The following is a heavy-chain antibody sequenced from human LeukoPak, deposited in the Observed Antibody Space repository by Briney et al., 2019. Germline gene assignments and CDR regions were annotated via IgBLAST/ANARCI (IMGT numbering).Heavy chain of an antibody. V-gene: IGHV1-24*01. CDR2: LDGENDQK. Sequence: WASVKVSCEVSGYTVTEISIHWVRQSPGKGLEWMGGLDGENDQKVYAQQFQDRVTMSEDTSTDTAYMELSNLQSEDTAVYFCADFYTTSGFFYWGQGTLVTVSS. D-gene: IGHD3-3*01. J-gene: IGHJ4*02. CDR1: GYTVTEIS. CDR3: ADFYTTSGFFY.